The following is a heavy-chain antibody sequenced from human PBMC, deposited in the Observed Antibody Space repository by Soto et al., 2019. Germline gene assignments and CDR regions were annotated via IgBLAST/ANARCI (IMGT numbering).Heavy chain of an antibody. Sequence: QVQLVQSGAEVKKPGASVKVSCKASGYTFSGYYMHWVRQAPGQGLEWMGWINTLSGDTSFPQKLQGGLAMSRDTSMDPALMEVSRLTSDDTAIYYCARTLLKVILPLGYWGQGTRVSVSS. D-gene: IGHD3-3*02. CDR1: GYTFSGYY. CDR3: ARTLLKVILPLGY. J-gene: IGHJ4*02. V-gene: IGHV1-2*02. CDR2: INTLSGDT.